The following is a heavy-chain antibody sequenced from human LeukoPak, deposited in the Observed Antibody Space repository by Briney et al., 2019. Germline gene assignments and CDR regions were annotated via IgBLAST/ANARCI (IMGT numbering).Heavy chain of an antibody. D-gene: IGHD6-13*01. J-gene: IGHJ4*02. V-gene: IGHV3-53*01. CDR3: ATRELYTSSWSSFDF. Sequence: GGSLRLSCAASGFTVSGNYMSWVRQAPGKGLEWVSLIYSGGSTYYADSVKGRFTISRDHSNNTLYLQMDSLRAEDTGVYYCATRELYTSSWSSFDFWGQGTLVTVSS. CDR1: GFTVSGNY. CDR2: IYSGGST.